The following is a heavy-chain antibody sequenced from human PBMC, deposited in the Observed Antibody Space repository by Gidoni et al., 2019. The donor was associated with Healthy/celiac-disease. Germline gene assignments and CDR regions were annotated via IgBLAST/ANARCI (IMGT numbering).Heavy chain of an antibody. D-gene: IGHD2-15*01. CDR3: ARDIVVVVAATRIGMNWFDP. Sequence: QVQLQESGPGLVKPSQTLSLTCTVSGGSISSGGYYWSWIRQHPGKGLEWFGYIYYSGSTYYNPSLKSRVTISVDTSKNQFSLKLSSVTAADTAVYYCARDIVVVVAATRIGMNWFDPWGQGTLVTVSS. CDR1: GGSISSGGYY. J-gene: IGHJ5*02. CDR2: IYYSGST. V-gene: IGHV4-31*03.